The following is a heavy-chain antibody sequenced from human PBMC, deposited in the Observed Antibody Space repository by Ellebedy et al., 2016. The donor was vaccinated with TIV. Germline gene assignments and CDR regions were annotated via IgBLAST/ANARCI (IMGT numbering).Heavy chain of an antibody. CDR1: GDSISSSNTYY. V-gene: IGHV4-39*02. CDR3: ARVYRTDDFIDF. CDR2: ISSGGKT. J-gene: IGHJ4*02. D-gene: IGHD1-1*01. Sequence: GSLRLSXSVSGDSISSSNTYYWAWIRQPPGEGLEWIGSISSGGKTYSKPSLKSRLTISVDTSKNHFSLKLTSVTAADTAIYYCARVYRTDDFIDFWGQGSLLTVSS.